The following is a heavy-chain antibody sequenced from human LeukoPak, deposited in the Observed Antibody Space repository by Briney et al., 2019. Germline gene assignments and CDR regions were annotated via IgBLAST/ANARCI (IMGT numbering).Heavy chain of an antibody. J-gene: IGHJ4*02. CDR2: ICPGGTIT. Sequence: GGSLRVSCTASGFTFSNYCMHWVRQTPGKGLIWVSRICPGGTITNYADSVKGRFTISRDDAKNMMFLQMNSLRADDTAVYYCVRDFRSADYWGQGILVTVST. CDR1: GFTFSNYC. V-gene: IGHV3-74*01. CDR3: VRDFRSADY.